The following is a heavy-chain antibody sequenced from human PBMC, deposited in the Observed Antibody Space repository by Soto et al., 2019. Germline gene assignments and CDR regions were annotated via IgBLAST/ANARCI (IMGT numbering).Heavy chain of an antibody. CDR2: IYYSGST. Sequence: QVQLQESGPGLVKPSETLSLTCTVSGGSISSYYWSWIRQPPGKGLEWIGYIYYSGSTNYNPSLKSRVTISVDTSTKQFSLKLSSVTAADTALYYCAKLYGAYAIAPFYWYFDLWGRGTLVTVSS. CDR1: GGSISSYY. V-gene: IGHV4-59*01. J-gene: IGHJ2*01. D-gene: IGHD4-17*01. CDR3: AKLYGAYAIAPFYWYFDL.